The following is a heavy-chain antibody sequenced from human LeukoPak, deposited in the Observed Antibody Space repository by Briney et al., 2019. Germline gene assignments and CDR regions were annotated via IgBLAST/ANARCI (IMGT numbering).Heavy chain of an antibody. CDR1: GFTFSSYS. V-gene: IGHV3-21*01. CDR3: ARAAPNYGGNSWFDY. CDR2: ISSSSSYI. Sequence: GGSLRLSCAASGFTFSSYSMNWVRQAPGKGLEWASSISSSSSYIYYADSVKGRFTISRDNAKNSLYLQMNSLRAEDTAVYYCARAAPNYGGNSWFDYWGQGTLVTVSS. J-gene: IGHJ4*02. D-gene: IGHD4-23*01.